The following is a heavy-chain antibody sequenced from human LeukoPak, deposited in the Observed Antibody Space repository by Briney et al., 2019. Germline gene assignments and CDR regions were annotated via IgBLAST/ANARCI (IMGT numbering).Heavy chain of an antibody. CDR2: ISGSGEST. D-gene: IGHD2-15*01. J-gene: IGHJ4*02. V-gene: IGHV3-23*01. CDR1: GFTFSNYA. Sequence: PGGSLRLSCAASGFTFSNYAMSWVRQAPGGGLEWVSAISGSGESTYYADSVKGRFTISRDNSKNTLHLQMNSLRAEDTAVYHCARQLGYCSDGSCYFDYWGQGTLVTVSS. CDR3: ARQLGYCSDGSCYFDY.